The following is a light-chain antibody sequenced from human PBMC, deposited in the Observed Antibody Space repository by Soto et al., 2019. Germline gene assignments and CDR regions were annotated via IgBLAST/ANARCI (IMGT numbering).Light chain of an antibody. CDR2: TNN. CDR1: NSNIGTNT. Sequence: QSALTQPPSASATPGQRVTISCSGSNSNIGTNTVNWYQQLPGTAPRLLIYTNNQRPSGVPQRFSGSKTGTSAFLAIGGHPSEDGADYYCAAWAASLGAYVFGTGTKVTAL. V-gene: IGLV1-44*01. CDR3: AAWAASLGAYV. J-gene: IGLJ1*01.